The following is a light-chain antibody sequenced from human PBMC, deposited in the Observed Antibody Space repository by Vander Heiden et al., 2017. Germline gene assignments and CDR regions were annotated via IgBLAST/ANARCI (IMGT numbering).Light chain of an antibody. V-gene: IGLV2-14*01. CDR2: DVT. CDR3: SSYTTRSTLLV. J-gene: IGLJ2*01. CDR1: SSDVGGYNY. Sequence: QSALTQPASVSGSPGQSITISCTGTSSDVGGYNYFPRYKEHPGKVPKLMIYDVTNRPSGVSNRFSGSKSGNTASLTISGLQAEDEADYYCSSYTTRSTLLVFGGGTKLTVL.